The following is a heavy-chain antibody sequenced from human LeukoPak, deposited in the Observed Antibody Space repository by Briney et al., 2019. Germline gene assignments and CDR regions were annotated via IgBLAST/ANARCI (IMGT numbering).Heavy chain of an antibody. CDR2: ISGSGTST. CDR3: AKGPIVAQDY. J-gene: IGHJ4*02. Sequence: GGSLRLSCAASGFTFSSYSMTWVRQAPGKGLEWVSAISGSGTSTYYADSVKGRLTISRDNSKNTLCLQMNSLRAEDTAVYYCAKGPIVAQDYWGQGTLVTVSS. V-gene: IGHV3-23*01. CDR1: GFTFSSYS. D-gene: IGHD5-12*01.